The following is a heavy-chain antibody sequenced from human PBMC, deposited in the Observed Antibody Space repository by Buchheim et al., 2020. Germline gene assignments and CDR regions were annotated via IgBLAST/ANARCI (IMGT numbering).Heavy chain of an antibody. CDR3: ARDASITIFGVVIHYYYYGMDV. Sequence: QVQLVESGGGVVQPGRSLRLSCAASGFTFSSYGMHWVRQAPGKGLEWVAVIWYDGSNKYYADSVKGRFTISRDNSKNKLYLQMNSLRAEDTAVYYCARDASITIFGVVIHYYYYGMDVWGQGTT. J-gene: IGHJ6*02. CDR2: IWYDGSNK. D-gene: IGHD3-3*01. V-gene: IGHV3-33*01. CDR1: GFTFSSYG.